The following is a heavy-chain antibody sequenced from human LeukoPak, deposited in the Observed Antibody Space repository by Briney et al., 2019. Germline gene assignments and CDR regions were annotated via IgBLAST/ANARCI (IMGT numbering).Heavy chain of an antibody. CDR2: ISGSGGGT. Sequence: GGSLRLSCAASGFTFSSYAMSWVRQAPGKGLEWVSAISGSGGGTYYVDSVKGRFTISRDNSKNTLYLQMNSLRAEDTAVYYCAKDSIPTIYYFDYSGEGTLVTPSS. CDR3: AKDSIPTIYYFDY. CDR1: GFTFSSYA. J-gene: IGHJ4*02. V-gene: IGHV3-23*01. D-gene: IGHD3-3*02.